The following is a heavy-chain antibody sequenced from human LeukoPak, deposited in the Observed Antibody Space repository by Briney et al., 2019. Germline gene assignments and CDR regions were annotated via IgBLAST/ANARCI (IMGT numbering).Heavy chain of an antibody. D-gene: IGHD3-3*01. V-gene: IGHV4-4*02. J-gene: IGHJ5*02. CDR1: GGSINSIYW. CDR2: IQHSGNI. Sequence: SGTLSLTCAVSGGSINSIYWWSWVRQPPGKGLEWIGEIQHSGNINYNLSLKSRVTISVDKSKNPFFLTVTSVTAADTAIYYCARNYESGYSIGPWGQGTLVTVSS. CDR3: ARNYESGYSIGP.